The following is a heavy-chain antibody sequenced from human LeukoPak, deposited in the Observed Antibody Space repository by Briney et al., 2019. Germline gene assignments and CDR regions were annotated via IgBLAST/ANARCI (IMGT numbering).Heavy chain of an antibody. Sequence: GESLKISCKGSGYSFTSYWIGWVRQMPGKGLEWMGIIYPGDSDTRYSPSFQGQVTISAVKSISTAYLQWSSLKASDTAMYYCARRSRGLRFLEWLSDDYWGQGTLVTVSS. CDR1: GYSFTSYW. D-gene: IGHD3-3*01. V-gene: IGHV5-51*01. J-gene: IGHJ4*02. CDR2: IYPGDSDT. CDR3: ARRSRGLRFLEWLSDDY.